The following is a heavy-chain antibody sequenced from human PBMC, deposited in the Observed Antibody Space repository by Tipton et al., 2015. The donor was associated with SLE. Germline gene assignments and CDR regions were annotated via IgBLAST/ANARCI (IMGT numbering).Heavy chain of an antibody. CDR3: AKSNTAYFDY. V-gene: IGHV3-30*02. D-gene: IGHD5-18*01. CDR1: GFTFSSYG. CDR2: IRYDGSNK. Sequence: SLRLSCAASGFTFSSYGMHWVRQAPGKGLEWVAFIRYDGSNKYYADSVKGRFTISRDNSKNTLYLQMNSLRVEDTAVYYCAKSNTAYFDYWGQGTLVTVSS. J-gene: IGHJ4*02.